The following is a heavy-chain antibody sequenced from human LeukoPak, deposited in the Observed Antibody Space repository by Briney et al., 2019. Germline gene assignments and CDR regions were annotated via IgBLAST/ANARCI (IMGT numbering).Heavy chain of an antibody. CDR3: ARGSVKMDYDFWSGYFGPNRDYYYMDV. D-gene: IGHD3-3*01. Sequence: PSETLSLTCTVSGGSISSSSYYWGWIRQPPGKGLEWIGSIYYSGSTYYNPSLKSRVTISVDTSKNQFSLKLSSVTAADTAVYYCARGSVKMDYDFWSGYFGPNRDYYYMDVWGKGTTVTVSS. CDR1: GGSISSSSYY. J-gene: IGHJ6*03. V-gene: IGHV4-39*07. CDR2: IYYSGST.